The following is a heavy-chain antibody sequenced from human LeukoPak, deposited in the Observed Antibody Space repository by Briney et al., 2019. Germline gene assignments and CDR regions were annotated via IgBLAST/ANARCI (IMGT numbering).Heavy chain of an antibody. J-gene: IGHJ4*02. CDR1: GGTFSSYT. CDR3: ARGLRDDFCSGYHYYFDY. CDR2: IIPILGIA. Sequence: SVKVSCKASGGTFSSYTISWVRQAPGQGLEWMGRIIPILGIANYAQKFQGRVTITADKSTSTAYMELSSLRSEDTAVYYCARGLRDDFCSGYHYYFDYWGQRTLVTVSS. D-gene: IGHD3-3*01. V-gene: IGHV1-69*02.